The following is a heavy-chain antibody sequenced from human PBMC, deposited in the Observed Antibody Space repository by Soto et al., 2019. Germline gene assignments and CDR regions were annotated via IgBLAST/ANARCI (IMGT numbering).Heavy chain of an antibody. CDR2: IYSGGST. Sequence: EVQLVESGGGLVQPGGSLRLSCAASGFTVSSNYMSWVRQAPGKGLEWVSVIYSGGSTYYADSVKGRFTISRDNSKNTLYLTMNSLRAEDTAVYYCARGFIAARPGQGSAFDIWGQGTMVTVSS. J-gene: IGHJ3*02. CDR3: ARGFIAARPGQGSAFDI. CDR1: GFTVSSNY. D-gene: IGHD6-6*01. V-gene: IGHV3-66*01.